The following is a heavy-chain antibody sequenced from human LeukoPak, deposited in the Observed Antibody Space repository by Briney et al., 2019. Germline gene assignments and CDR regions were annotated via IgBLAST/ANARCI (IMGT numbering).Heavy chain of an antibody. Sequence: GASVKVSCKASGYIFITYGISWVRQAPGQGLEWMGWISPYNGHTSYAQKLQGRVTMTTDTSTTTAYMELRSLRSDDTAVYYCAREGDGYRGNSRAFDPWGQGTLVIVSS. CDR1: GYIFITYG. J-gene: IGHJ5*02. CDR3: AREGDGYRGNSRAFDP. D-gene: IGHD5-24*01. CDR2: ISPYNGHT. V-gene: IGHV1-18*01.